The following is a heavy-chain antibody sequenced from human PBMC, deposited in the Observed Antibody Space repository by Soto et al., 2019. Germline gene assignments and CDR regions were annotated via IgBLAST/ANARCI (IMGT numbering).Heavy chain of an antibody. V-gene: IGHV1-69*01. Sequence: QVQLVQSGAEVKKPGSSVKVSCKASGGTFSSYAISWVRQAPGQWLEWMGGIIPIFGTANYAQKFQGRVTITADESTSTAYMELSSLRSEDTAVYYCARAREWELLQAPFDYWGQGTLVTVSS. CDR3: ARAREWELLQAPFDY. CDR2: IIPIFGTA. D-gene: IGHD1-26*01. CDR1: GGTFSSYA. J-gene: IGHJ4*02.